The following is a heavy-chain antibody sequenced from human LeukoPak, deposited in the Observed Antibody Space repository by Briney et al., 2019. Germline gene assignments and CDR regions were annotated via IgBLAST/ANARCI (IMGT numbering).Heavy chain of an antibody. Sequence: GGSLRLSCAASGFTFGPYTMNWVRQAPGKGLEWVSYISSSSDTIYYADSVKGRFTSSRDNAKNSVYLQLNSLRVDDTAVYYCARSSWGSSTNSWGQGTLVTVSS. CDR3: ARSSWGSSTNS. J-gene: IGHJ4*02. D-gene: IGHD3-16*01. CDR2: ISSSSDTI. CDR1: GFTFGPYT. V-gene: IGHV3-48*04.